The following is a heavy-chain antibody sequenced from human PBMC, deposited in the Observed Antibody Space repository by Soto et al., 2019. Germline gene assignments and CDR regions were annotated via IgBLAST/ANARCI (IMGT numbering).Heavy chain of an antibody. CDR3: ATAPPVLRYFDWSIPN. CDR1: GFTFSSYG. J-gene: IGHJ4*02. Sequence: GGSLRLSCAASGFTFSSYGMHWVRQAPGKGLEWVAVISYDGSNKYYADSVKGRFTISRDNSKNTLYLQMNSLRAEDTAVYYCATAPPVLRYFDWSIPNWGQGTLVTVSS. CDR2: ISYDGSNK. V-gene: IGHV3-30*03. D-gene: IGHD3-9*01.